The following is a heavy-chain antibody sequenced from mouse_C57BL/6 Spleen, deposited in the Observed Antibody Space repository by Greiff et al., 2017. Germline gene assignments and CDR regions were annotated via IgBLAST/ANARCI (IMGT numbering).Heavy chain of an antibody. J-gene: IGHJ2*01. CDR1: GFTFSSYA. Sequence: EVKLEESGEGLVKPGGSLKLSCAASGFTFSSYAMSWVRQTPEKRLEWVAYISSGGDYIYYADTVKGRFTISRDNARNTLYLQMSRLKSEDTAMYYGTRDGGSSLFDYWGQGTTLTVSA. CDR3: TRDGGSSLFDY. V-gene: IGHV5-9-1*02. D-gene: IGHD1-1*01. CDR2: ISSGGDYI.